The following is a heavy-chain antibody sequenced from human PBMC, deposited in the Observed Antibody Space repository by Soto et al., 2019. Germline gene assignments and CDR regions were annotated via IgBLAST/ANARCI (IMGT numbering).Heavy chain of an antibody. Sequence: SGGSLRLPCAASGVPFTYTWMSWGRQAPGKGLEWVGRIKSNSNGGTTDYAGPVKGRFTISRDDSKNTLPLQMNSLTTEDTAFYYCTTTGLYRQCREGSCFDYWGQGTLVTVSS. V-gene: IGHV3-15*01. CDR1: GVPFTYTW. J-gene: IGHJ4*02. D-gene: IGHD2-8*02. CDR3: TTTGLYRQCREGSCFDY. CDR2: IKSNSNGGTT.